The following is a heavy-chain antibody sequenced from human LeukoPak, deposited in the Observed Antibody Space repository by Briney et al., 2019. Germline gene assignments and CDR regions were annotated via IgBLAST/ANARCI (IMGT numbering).Heavy chain of an antibody. CDR3: ATLGGYDSSGYYYDY. CDR1: GFTFSGYW. Sequence: GGSLRLSCAASGFTFSGYWMHWVRQTPGKGLVWVSRINSDGSSTSYADSVKGRFTISRDNAKNTLYLQMNSLRAEDTAVYYCATLGGYDSSGYYYDYWGQGTLVTVSS. D-gene: IGHD3-22*01. V-gene: IGHV3-74*01. J-gene: IGHJ4*02. CDR2: INSDGSST.